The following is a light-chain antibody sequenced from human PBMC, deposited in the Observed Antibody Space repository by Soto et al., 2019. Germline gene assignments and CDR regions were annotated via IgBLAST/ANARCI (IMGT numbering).Light chain of an antibody. Sequence: QSVLTQPPSASGTPGQRVTMSCSGSSSNIGGNTVNWYQQMPGTAPKLLIYSNDQRPSGVPDRFSGSKSGTSASLAISGLQYEDEADYYCAAWDDSVNGWVFGGGTQLTVL. J-gene: IGLJ3*02. CDR2: SND. V-gene: IGLV1-44*01. CDR1: SSNIGGNT. CDR3: AAWDDSVNGWV.